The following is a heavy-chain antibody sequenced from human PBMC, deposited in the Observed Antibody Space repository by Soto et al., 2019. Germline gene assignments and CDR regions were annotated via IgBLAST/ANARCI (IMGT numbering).Heavy chain of an antibody. CDR2: ISSDGTTK. CDR3: ARSSVHIAAAGRLDC. J-gene: IGHJ4*02. D-gene: IGHD6-13*01. Sequence: GGSLRLSCTASGFAFRSHAMQWFRQAPGKGLEWVAVISSDGTTKYVADSLKGRFTISRDNFQNTMSLQMNNLRPEDTARYYCARSSVHIAAAGRLDCWGPGTLVTVSS. CDR1: GFAFRSHA. V-gene: IGHV3-30*14.